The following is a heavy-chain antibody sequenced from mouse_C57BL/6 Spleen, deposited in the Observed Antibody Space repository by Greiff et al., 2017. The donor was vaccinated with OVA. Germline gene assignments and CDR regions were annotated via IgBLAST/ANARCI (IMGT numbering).Heavy chain of an antibody. V-gene: IGHV14-4*01. CDR2: IDPENGDT. J-gene: IGHJ3*01. Sequence: VHVKQSGAELVRPGASVKLSCTASGFNIKDDYMHWVKQRPEQGLEWIGWIDPENGDTEYASKFQGKATITADTSSNTAYLQLSSLTSEDTAVYYCTTWDVAYWGQGTLVTVSA. CDR3: TTWDVAY. D-gene: IGHD4-1*01. CDR1: GFNIKDDY.